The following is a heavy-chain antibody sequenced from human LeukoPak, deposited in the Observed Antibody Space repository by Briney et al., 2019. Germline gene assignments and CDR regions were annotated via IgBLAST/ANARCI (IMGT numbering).Heavy chain of an antibody. Sequence: PGGSLRPSCTASGYTFINYGMHWVRQAPGQGLEWVAVTSYDGSQSFYSDSVRGRFTISRDDSENTVYLQMTSLTLEDTAVYYCARGPERRGYSYGTSYYFDYWGQGTLVTVSS. V-gene: IGHV3-30*03. D-gene: IGHD5-18*01. CDR2: TSYDGSQS. J-gene: IGHJ4*02. CDR3: ARGPERRGYSYGTSYYFDY. CDR1: GYTFINYG.